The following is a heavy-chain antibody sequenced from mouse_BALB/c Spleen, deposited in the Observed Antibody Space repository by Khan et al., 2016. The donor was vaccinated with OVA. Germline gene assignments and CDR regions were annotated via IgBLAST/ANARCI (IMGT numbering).Heavy chain of an antibody. J-gene: IGHJ4*01. D-gene: IGHD4-1*01. Sequence: EVQLQESGPGLVKPSQSLSLTCTVTGHSITRDYAWNWIRQFPGNKLEWMGYITNNGSTNYNPSLKSRISITRDTSKNQFFLQLNSVTTEDTATYYCASELGRYYAMDYWGQGTSVTVSS. CDR2: ITNNGST. CDR3: ASELGRYYAMDY. CDR1: GHSITRDYA. V-gene: IGHV3-2*02.